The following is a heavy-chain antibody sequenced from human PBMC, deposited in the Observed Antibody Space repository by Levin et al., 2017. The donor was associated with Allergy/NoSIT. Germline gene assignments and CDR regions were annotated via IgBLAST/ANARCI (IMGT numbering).Heavy chain of an antibody. CDR2: IYSSGSA. J-gene: IGHJ4*02. V-gene: IGHV4-61*02. CDR1: GGSISSGSYY. D-gene: IGHD3-10*01. Sequence: PSETLSLTCKVSGGSISSGSYYWSWIRQPAAKGLEWIGRIYSSGSANYNPSLKSRVTISVDTSKNQFSLKLSSVTAADTAVYYCARAEVGSEHWDQGTLVTVSS. CDR3: ARAEVGSEH.